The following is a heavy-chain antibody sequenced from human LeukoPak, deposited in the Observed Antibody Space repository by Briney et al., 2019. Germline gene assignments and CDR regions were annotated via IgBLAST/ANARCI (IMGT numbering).Heavy chain of an antibody. J-gene: IGHJ4*02. CDR1: GFTFSSYA. D-gene: IGHD3-22*01. V-gene: IGHV3-23*01. CDR3: AKVRYDSSGYQSPYFDY. CDR2: ISGSGGST. Sequence: TGGSLRLSCVASGFTFSSYAMSWVRQAPGKGLEWVSVISGSGGSTYYADSVKGRFTISRDNSKNTLYLQMNSLRAEDTAVYYCAKVRYDSSGYQSPYFDYWGQGILVTVSS.